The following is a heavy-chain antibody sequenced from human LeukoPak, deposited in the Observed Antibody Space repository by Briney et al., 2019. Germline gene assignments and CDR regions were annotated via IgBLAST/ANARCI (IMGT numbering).Heavy chain of an antibody. V-gene: IGHV3-53*05. Sequence: GGSLRLSCAASGVTVSSNFMSWVRQAPGKGLEWVSVIYGGGNTYTADSVKGRFTISRDNSKNTLYLQMNSLRAEDTAVYYCARDQWAAAGTHSTDYWGQGTLVTVSS. CDR2: IYGGGNT. D-gene: IGHD6-13*01. CDR3: ARDQWAAAGTHSTDY. CDR1: GVTVSSNF. J-gene: IGHJ4*02.